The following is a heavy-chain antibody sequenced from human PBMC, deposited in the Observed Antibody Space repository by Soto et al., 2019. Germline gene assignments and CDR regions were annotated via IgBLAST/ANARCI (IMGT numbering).Heavy chain of an antibody. D-gene: IGHD6-13*01. CDR2: ISGSGGST. J-gene: IGHJ6*02. Sequence: EVQLLESGGGLVQPGGSLRLSCAASGFTFSSYAMSWVRQAPGKGLEWVSTISGSGGSTYYADSVKGRFTISRDNSKNTLYAQMDSLRADDTAVYYCPAGIYSYGVDVWGQGTTVTVSS. V-gene: IGHV3-23*01. CDR1: GFTFSSYA. CDR3: PAGIYSYGVDV.